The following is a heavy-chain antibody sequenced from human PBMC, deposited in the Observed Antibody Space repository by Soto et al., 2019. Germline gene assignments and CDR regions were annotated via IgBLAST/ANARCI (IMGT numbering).Heavy chain of an antibody. CDR3: ARDSRDIVVVPAAIVYYYYYYGMDV. CDR2: IKQDGSEK. CDR1: GFTFISYW. D-gene: IGHD2-2*02. J-gene: IGHJ6*02. Sequence: PGGSLRLSCAASGFTFISYWMSWVRQAPGKGLEWVANIKQDGSEKYYVDSVKGRFTISRDNAKNSLYLQMNSLRAEDTAVYYCARDSRDIVVVPAAIVYYYYYYGMDVWGQGTTVTVSS. V-gene: IGHV3-7*03.